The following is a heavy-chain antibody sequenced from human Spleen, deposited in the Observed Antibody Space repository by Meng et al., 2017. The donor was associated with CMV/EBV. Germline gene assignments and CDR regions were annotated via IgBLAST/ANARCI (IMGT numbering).Heavy chain of an antibody. CDR1: GPSISNYY. CDR3: AREPFCSSGRCQRDWYFDL. CDR2: IYDSGTT. J-gene: IGHJ2*01. V-gene: IGHV4-59*01. D-gene: IGHD2-15*01. Sequence: SETLSLTCTVSGPSISNYYWSWIRQPPGKGLEWIGFIYDSGTTNYNPSLKSRVTISLDTSKNQFSLKLSSVTAADTAVYYCAREPFCSSGRCQRDWYFDLWGRGTLVTVSS.